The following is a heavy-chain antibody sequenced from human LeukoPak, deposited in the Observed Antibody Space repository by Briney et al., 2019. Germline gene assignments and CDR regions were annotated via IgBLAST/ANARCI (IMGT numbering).Heavy chain of an antibody. J-gene: IGHJ5*02. V-gene: IGHV4-39*02. D-gene: IGHD6-19*01. Sequence: PSETLSLTCSVAGGSISRSSYYWGWIRQSPGKGLEWIGNVHYSRRTYYNPSLKSRVTISIDTSKNQFSLKLSSVTAADTAVYSCAKVGGLAVAGTDNWMDPWGQGTLVTVSS. CDR2: VHYSRRT. CDR3: AKVGGLAVAGTDNWMDP. CDR1: GGSISRSSYY.